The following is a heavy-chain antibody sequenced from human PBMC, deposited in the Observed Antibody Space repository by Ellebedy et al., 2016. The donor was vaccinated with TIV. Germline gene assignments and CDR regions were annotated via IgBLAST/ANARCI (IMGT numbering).Heavy chain of an antibody. CDR2: VNPSTGGT. D-gene: IGHD3-10*01. CDR3: ARQAGVYFDY. Sequence: ASVKVSCKASGGTFSSYAISWVRQAPGQGLEWMGWVNPSTGGTNYAQKFQGRVTMTRDTSISTAYMELSRLRSDDTAVYYCARQAGVYFDYWGQGTLVTVSS. J-gene: IGHJ4*02. CDR1: GGTFSSYA. V-gene: IGHV1-2*02.